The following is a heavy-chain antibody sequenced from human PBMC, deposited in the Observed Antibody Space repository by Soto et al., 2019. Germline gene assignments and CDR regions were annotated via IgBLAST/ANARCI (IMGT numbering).Heavy chain of an antibody. J-gene: IGHJ6*03. CDR2: IYCSGST. CDR3: ASLLVVPAASNYYYYYMDV. Sequence: SETLSLTCTVSGGSISSYYWSWIRQPPGKGLEWIGYIYCSGSTNYNPSLKSRVTISVDTSKNQFSLKLSSVTAADTAVYYCASLLVVPAASNYYYYYMDVWGKGTTVTVSS. V-gene: IGHV4-59*08. D-gene: IGHD2-2*01. CDR1: GGSISSYY.